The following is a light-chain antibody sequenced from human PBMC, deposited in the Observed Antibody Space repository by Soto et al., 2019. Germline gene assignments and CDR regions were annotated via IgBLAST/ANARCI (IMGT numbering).Light chain of an antibody. Sequence: EIVLTPSPGALSLSPGEIATLSCRASQSFSNNYLAWYQQKPGQAPRLLVYGASSRATGISDRFSGSGSGTDFTLTISRLEPEDFAVYYCQHYVSPPITCGQGTRREIK. CDR2: GAS. CDR1: QSFSNNY. J-gene: IGKJ5*01. V-gene: IGKV3-20*01. CDR3: QHYVSPPIT.